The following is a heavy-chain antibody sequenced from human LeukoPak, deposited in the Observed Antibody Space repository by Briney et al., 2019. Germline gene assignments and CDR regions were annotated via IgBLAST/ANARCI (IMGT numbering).Heavy chain of an antibody. CDR3: ASNLPGYSSSWYRGPFDY. CDR1: GGTFSSYA. CDR2: IIPIFGIA. D-gene: IGHD6-13*01. Sequence: SVKVSCKASGGTFSSYAISWVRQAPGQGLEWMGRIIPIFGIANYAQKFQGRVTITADKSTSTAYMELSSLRSEDTAAHYCASNLPGYSSSWYRGPFDYWGQGTLVTVSS. J-gene: IGHJ4*02. V-gene: IGHV1-69*04.